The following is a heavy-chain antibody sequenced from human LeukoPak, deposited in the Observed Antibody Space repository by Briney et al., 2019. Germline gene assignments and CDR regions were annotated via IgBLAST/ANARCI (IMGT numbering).Heavy chain of an antibody. CDR2: IYYSGNT. CDR3: VRQGDGYCSSTNCLYSFEY. Sequence: SETLSLACTVSGDSISSNSYFWGWLRQSPGKGLEWIASIYYSGNTYYNPSLKSRVTISEDTSKNQFSLKLSSVTAADTAVYYCVRQGDGYCSSTNCLYSFEYWGQGTLVTVSS. V-gene: IGHV4-39*01. CDR1: GDSISSNSYF. J-gene: IGHJ4*02. D-gene: IGHD2-2*03.